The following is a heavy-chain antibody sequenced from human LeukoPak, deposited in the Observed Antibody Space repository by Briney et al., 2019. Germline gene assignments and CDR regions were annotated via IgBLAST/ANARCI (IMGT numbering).Heavy chain of an antibody. CDR1: GFTFSSYW. V-gene: IGHV3-7*01. J-gene: IGHJ4*02. Sequence: GGSLRLSCAASGFTFSSYWMNWVRQAPGKGLEWVANINQDGSGKYYVDSVKGRFTISRDNAKNSLYLQMNSLRAEDTALYYCARDPDQIVGANFDYWGQGTLVTVSS. CDR3: ARDPDQIVGANFDY. D-gene: IGHD1-26*01. CDR2: INQDGSGK.